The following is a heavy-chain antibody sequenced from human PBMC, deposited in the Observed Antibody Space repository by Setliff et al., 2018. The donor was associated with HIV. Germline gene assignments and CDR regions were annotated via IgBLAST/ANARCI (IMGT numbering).Heavy chain of an antibody. CDR1: GFTFSTYS. CDR3: ARGYGGNSNWFYP. Sequence: PGGSLRLSCAASGFTFSTYSMNWVRQATGKGLVWVSRINSDGSSTYYADSVKGRFTISRDNAKNTLYLQMNSLRADHTAVYYCARGYGGNSNWFYPWGQGTLVAVFS. D-gene: IGHD2-21*02. J-gene: IGHJ5*02. CDR2: INSDGSST. V-gene: IGHV3-74*01.